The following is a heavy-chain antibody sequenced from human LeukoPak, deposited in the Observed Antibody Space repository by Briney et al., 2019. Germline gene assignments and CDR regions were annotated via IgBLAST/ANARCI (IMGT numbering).Heavy chain of an antibody. Sequence: SETLSLTCAVYGGPFSGYYWSWIRQPPGKGLEWIGEINHSGSTNYNPSLKSRVTISVDTSKNQFSLKLSSVTAADTAVYYCARALPGGDNWFDPWGQGTLVTVSS. D-gene: IGHD3-16*01. J-gene: IGHJ5*02. CDR2: INHSGST. V-gene: IGHV4-34*01. CDR1: GGPFSGYY. CDR3: ARALPGGDNWFDP.